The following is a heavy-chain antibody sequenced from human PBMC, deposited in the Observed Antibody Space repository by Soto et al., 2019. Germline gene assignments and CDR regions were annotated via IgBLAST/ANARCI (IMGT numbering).Heavy chain of an antibody. Sequence: ASVKVSCKASGYTFTSYGISWVRQAPGQGLEWMGWISAYNGNTNYAQKLQGRVTMTTDTSTSTAYMELRSLRSDDTAVYYCARDVIQDNTTRWFDPWGQGTLVTVSS. CDR1: GYTFTSYG. J-gene: IGHJ5*02. D-gene: IGHD1-26*01. CDR3: ARDVIQDNTTRWFDP. V-gene: IGHV1-18*01. CDR2: ISAYNGNT.